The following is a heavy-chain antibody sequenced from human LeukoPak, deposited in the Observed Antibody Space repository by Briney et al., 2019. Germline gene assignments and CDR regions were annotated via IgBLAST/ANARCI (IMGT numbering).Heavy chain of an antibody. V-gene: IGHV3-21*01. J-gene: IGHJ3*02. CDR1: GFTFSSYS. Sequence: GSLRLSCAASGFTFSSYSMNWIRQAPGKGLDWVSSIISSSSYIYYADSVKGRFTNSRDNAKNSLYLQMNSLRAEDTAVYYCAEAILASDAFDRWGQGTMVSVSS. CDR2: IISSSSYI. CDR3: AEAILASDAFDR. D-gene: IGHD5-12*01.